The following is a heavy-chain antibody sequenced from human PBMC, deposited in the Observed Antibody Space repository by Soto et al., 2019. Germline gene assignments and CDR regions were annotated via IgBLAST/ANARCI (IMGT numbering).Heavy chain of an antibody. Sequence: VQLVESGGDLVQPGGSLRLSCAASGLPFNTYWMSWVRQTPGKGLEWVANIRPDGNEQHYVDSVKGRFIFSRDNAKSSVSLQMNNLRGDDAAVYYCVTSRGYSYEYWGQGNLVTVSS. D-gene: IGHD5-18*01. J-gene: IGHJ4*02. CDR3: VTSRGYSYEY. CDR1: GLPFNTYW. V-gene: IGHV3-7*05. CDR2: IRPDGNEQ.